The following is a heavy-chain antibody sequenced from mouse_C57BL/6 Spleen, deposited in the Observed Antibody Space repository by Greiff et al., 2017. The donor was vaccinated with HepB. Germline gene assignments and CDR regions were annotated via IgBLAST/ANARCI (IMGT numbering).Heavy chain of an antibody. J-gene: IGHJ3*01. CDR3: TRVSIYDGYHFAY. Sequence: VQLVESGAELVRPGASVTLSCKASGYTFTDYEMHWVKQTPVHGLEWIGAIDPETGGTAYNQKFKGKAILTADKSSSTAYMELRSLTSEDSAVYYCTRVSIYDGYHFAYWGQGTLVTVSA. V-gene: IGHV1-15*01. CDR2: IDPETGGT. D-gene: IGHD2-3*01. CDR1: GYTFTDYE.